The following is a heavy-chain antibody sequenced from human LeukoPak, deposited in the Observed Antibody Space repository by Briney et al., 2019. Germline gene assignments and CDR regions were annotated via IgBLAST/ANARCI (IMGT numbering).Heavy chain of an antibody. CDR2: IYSGGST. V-gene: IGHV3-66*01. D-gene: IGHD3-22*01. J-gene: IGHJ3*02. CDR3: ARDMTYDSSGYYFPGAFDI. Sequence: PGGSLRLSCAASGFTVSSNYMSWVRQAPGKGLEWVSVIYSGGSTYYADSVKGRFTISRDNSKNTLYLQMNSLRAEDTAVYYCARDMTYDSSGYYFPGAFDIWGQGTMVTVSS. CDR1: GFTVSSNY.